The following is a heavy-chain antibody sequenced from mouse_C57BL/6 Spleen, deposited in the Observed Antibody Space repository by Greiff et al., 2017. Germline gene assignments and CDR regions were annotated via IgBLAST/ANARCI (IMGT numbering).Heavy chain of an antibody. J-gene: IGHJ1*03. V-gene: IGHV1-72*01. CDR3: ARNYYYGSSWYFDG. CDR1: GYTFTSYW. D-gene: IGHD1-1*01. CDR2: IDPNSGGT. Sequence: QVQLQQPGAELVKPGASVKLSCKATGYTFTSYWMHWVKQRPGRGLDWIGRIDPNSGGTKYNEKFKSKATLTVDKPSSTAYMQLSNLTSEDSAVYDCARNYYYGSSWYFDGWGTGPTVTVSS.